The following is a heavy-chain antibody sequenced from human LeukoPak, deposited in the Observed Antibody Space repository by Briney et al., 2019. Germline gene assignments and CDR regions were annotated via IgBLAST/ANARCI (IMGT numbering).Heavy chain of an antibody. D-gene: IGHD3-10*01. J-gene: IGHJ4*02. CDR2: IKQDGSEK. V-gene: IGHV3-7*01. CDR3: ARGLRGGATFDY. Sequence: GGSLRLSCAASGFTFSRYWMSWVRQAPGKGLEWVANIKQDGSEKYYVDSVKGRFTISRDNAKNSLYLQMNSLRAEDTAVYYCARGLRGGATFDYWGQGTLVTVSS. CDR1: GFTFSRYW.